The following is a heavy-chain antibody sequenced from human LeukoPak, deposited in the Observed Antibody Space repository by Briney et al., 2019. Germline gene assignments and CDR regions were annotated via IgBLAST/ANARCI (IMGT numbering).Heavy chain of an antibody. Sequence: GEPLKISCKASGYSFTSYWIGWGRQMPGKGLEWMGIIYPGDSDTRYSPSLQGQVTISADKSISTAYLQWSSLKASDTAMYYCARRGGRAINWFDPWGQGTLVTVSS. CDR3: ARRGGRAINWFDP. D-gene: IGHD2-2*02. J-gene: IGHJ5*02. V-gene: IGHV5-51*01. CDR2: IYPGDSDT. CDR1: GYSFTSYW.